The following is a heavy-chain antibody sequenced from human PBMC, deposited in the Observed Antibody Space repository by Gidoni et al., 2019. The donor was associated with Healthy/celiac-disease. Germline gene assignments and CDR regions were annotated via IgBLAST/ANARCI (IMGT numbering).Heavy chain of an antibody. J-gene: IGHJ4*02. CDR2: ISYDGSNK. V-gene: IGHV3-30-3*01. CDR1: GFTFSSYA. CDR3: ARDYYDSSGYLDY. D-gene: IGHD3-22*01. Sequence: QVQLVESGGGVVQPGRALRLSCAASGFTFSSYAMQWVRQAPGKGLEWVAVISYDGSNKYYADSVKGRFTISRDNSKNTLYLQMNSLRAEDTAVYYCARDYYDSSGYLDYWGQGTLVTVSS.